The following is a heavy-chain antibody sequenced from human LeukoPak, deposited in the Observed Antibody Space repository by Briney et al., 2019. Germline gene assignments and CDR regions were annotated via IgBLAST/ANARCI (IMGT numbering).Heavy chain of an antibody. CDR1: GYTFTSYA. Sequence: ASVKVSCKASGYTFTSYAMHWVRQAPGQRLEWMGWINAGNGNTKYSQKFQGRVTITRDTSASTAYMELSSLRSEDTAVYYCARDRYYDSSGYYYVQSPNWYFDLWGRGTLVTVSS. D-gene: IGHD3-22*01. CDR3: ARDRYYDSSGYYYVQSPNWYFDL. J-gene: IGHJ2*01. V-gene: IGHV1-3*01. CDR2: INAGNGNT.